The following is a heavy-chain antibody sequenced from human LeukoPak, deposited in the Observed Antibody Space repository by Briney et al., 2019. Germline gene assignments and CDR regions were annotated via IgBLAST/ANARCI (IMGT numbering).Heavy chain of an antibody. J-gene: IGHJ4*02. CDR1: GFIFSSYT. CDR3: ARSLPLWLINYFDY. V-gene: IGHV3-21*01. CDR2: ISSSSTYI. Sequence: GGSLRLSCAASGFIFSSYTMNWVRQAPGKGLEWVSSISSSSTYIYFVDSVKGRFTISRDNAQNSLYLQMNSLRAEDTAVYYCARSLPLWLINYFDYWGQGTLVTVSS. D-gene: IGHD3-10*01.